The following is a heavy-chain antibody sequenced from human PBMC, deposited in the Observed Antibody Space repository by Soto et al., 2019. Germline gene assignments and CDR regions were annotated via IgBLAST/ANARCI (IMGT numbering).Heavy chain of an antibody. D-gene: IGHD3-3*02. J-gene: IGHJ4*02. Sequence: GGSLRLSCAASGFTFSNHAMSWVRQAPGKGLEWVSAVSGGGGSSFYADSVKGRFTISRDNSKNTVSLQMSGLRVEDTALYYCLRGLLAFFDFWGQGTPVTVSS. CDR3: LRGLLAFFDF. CDR2: VSGGGGSS. CDR1: GFTFSNHA. V-gene: IGHV3-23*01.